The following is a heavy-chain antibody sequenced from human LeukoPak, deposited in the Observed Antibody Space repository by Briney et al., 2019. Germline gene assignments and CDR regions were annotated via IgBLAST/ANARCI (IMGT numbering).Heavy chain of an antibody. V-gene: IGHV1-18*01. J-gene: IGHJ5*02. CDR1: GYTFTNYG. CDR3: ARGGSDCSGGNCPYSWFDP. CDR2: ISAYNGST. D-gene: IGHD2-15*01. Sequence: ASVKVSCKASGYTFTNYGITWVRQAPGQGLEWMGWISAYNGSTNYAQKLQGRVTMTTDTSASTAYMELKSLTSDDTAVYYCARGGSDCSGGNCPYSWFDPWGQGTLVTVSS.